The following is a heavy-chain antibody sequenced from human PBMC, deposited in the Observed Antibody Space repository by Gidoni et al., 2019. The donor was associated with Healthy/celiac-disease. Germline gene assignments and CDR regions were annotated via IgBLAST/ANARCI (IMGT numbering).Heavy chain of an antibody. D-gene: IGHD4-17*01. CDR3: AKDSPYGTSGYFDY. J-gene: IGHJ4*02. V-gene: IGHV3-30*02. Sequence: QVQLVEYGGGVVQPGGSLRLSCAASGFTFSSYGMHWVRQAPGKGLEWVAFIRYDGSNKYYADSVKGRFTISRDNSKNTLYLQMNSLRAEDTAVYYCAKDSPYGTSGYFDYWGQGTLVTVSS. CDR1: GFTFSSYG. CDR2: IRYDGSNK.